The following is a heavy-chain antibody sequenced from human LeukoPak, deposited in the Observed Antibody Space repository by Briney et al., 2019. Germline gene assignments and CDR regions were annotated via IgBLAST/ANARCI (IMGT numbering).Heavy chain of an antibody. V-gene: IGHV4-34*01. D-gene: IGHD1-14*01. CDR3: ARGPDSRKAGY. J-gene: IGHJ4*02. CDR1: GESFTDHH. CDR2: ISHDEGT. Sequence: SETLSLTCGIYGESFTDHHLSWIRQPPGKGLEWTGEISHDEGTNYNPSLKSRVTISLDMSKSQFSLRLTSVTAADTAVYYCARGPDSRKAGYWGPGTLVTVSS.